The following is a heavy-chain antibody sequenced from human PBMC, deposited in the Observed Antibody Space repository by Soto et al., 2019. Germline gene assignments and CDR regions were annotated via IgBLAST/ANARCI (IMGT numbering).Heavy chain of an antibody. J-gene: IGHJ4*02. V-gene: IGHV3-30*18. CDR1: GFTFSSFG. Sequence: QVQLVDSGGGVVQPGRSLRLSCAASGFTFSSFGMHWVRQAPAKGLEWVAVISYDGSNKYYADSEKGRFTISRDNSKNTLYLQMNSLRAEDTAVYYCAKVMGVRGVTSGADYWGQGTLVTVSS. CDR2: ISYDGSNK. CDR3: AKVMGVRGVTSGADY. D-gene: IGHD3-10*01.